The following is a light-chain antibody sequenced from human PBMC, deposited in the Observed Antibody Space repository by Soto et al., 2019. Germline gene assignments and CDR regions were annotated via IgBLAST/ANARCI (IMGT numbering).Light chain of an antibody. CDR2: KAS. CDR1: QTISSW. CDR3: QQLNSYPPT. J-gene: IGKJ1*01. Sequence: DIRMTQSPSTLSGSVGDRVTITCRASQTISSWLAWYQQKPGKAPKLLIYKASTLKSGVPSRFSGSGSGTEFTLTISSLQPDDFATYYCQQLNSYPPTFGQGTKVDIK. V-gene: IGKV1-5*03.